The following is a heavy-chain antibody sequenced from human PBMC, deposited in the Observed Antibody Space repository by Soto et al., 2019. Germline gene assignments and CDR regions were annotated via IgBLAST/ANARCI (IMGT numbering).Heavy chain of an antibody. V-gene: IGHV4-30-2*01. Sequence: SETLSLTCTVSGGSISSGGYYWSWIRQHPGTGLEWIGHIYYSGSTYYNTSLKSRVTISVDRSKNQFSLKLSSVTAADTAVYYCARARVVVVTASPLIDYWGQGTLVTVSS. CDR3: ARARVVVVTASPLIDY. J-gene: IGHJ4*02. D-gene: IGHD2-21*02. CDR1: GGSISSGGYY. CDR2: IYYSGST.